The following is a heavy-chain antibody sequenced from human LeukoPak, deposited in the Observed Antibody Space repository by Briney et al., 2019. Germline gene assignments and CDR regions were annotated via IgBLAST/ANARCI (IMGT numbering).Heavy chain of an antibody. V-gene: IGHV3-23*01. CDR3: ARDIQLST. CDR2: ISFSGANS. CDR1: GFTFSDSA. J-gene: IGHJ3*01. D-gene: IGHD5-24*01. Sequence: GGSLRLSCAASGFTFSDSAMTWVRQAPGKGLDWVSLISFSGANSYYADSVKGRFTISRDKSKDTLFLQMNSLRAEDTAIYYCARDIQLSTWGLGTMVTVSS.